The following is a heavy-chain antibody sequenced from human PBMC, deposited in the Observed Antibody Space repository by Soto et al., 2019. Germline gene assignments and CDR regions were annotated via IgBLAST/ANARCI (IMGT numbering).Heavy chain of an antibody. Sequence: PSETLSLTCAVSGDSISGNNWWSWVRQSPGKGLEWIGEIYHTGKATYNPSLKTRVTMSVDKSKIQFSLEVRSVTVADTAVYYCARRLGYYYYGMDVWGQGTTVTVSS. CDR3: ARRLGYYYYGMDV. CDR1: GDSISGNNW. V-gene: IGHV4-4*02. J-gene: IGHJ6*02. D-gene: IGHD3-16*01. CDR2: IYHTGKA.